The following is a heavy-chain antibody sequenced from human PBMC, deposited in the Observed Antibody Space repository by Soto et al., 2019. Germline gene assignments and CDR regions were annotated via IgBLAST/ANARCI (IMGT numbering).Heavy chain of an antibody. D-gene: IGHD6-13*01. V-gene: IGHV3-48*03. CDR1: VFTFISYE. Sequence: PGWSLRLSCASSVFTFISYEMNWVRQAPGKGLEWVSYISSSGSTIYYADSVKGRFTISRDNAKNSLYLQMNSLRAEDTAVYYCAREGTAAAGHSYYYYGMDVWGQGTTVTVSS. CDR3: AREGTAAAGHSYYYYGMDV. J-gene: IGHJ6*02. CDR2: ISSSGSTI.